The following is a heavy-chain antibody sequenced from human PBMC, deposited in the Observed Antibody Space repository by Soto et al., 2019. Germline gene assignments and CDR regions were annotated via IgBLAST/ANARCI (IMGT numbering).Heavy chain of an antibody. CDR3: ARHSSGWHYYDY. CDR1: GFNFSDHY. CDR2: ISGSSRYT. Sequence: GGSLRLSCAASGFNFSDHYMNWIRQAPGKGLEWVSYISGSSRYTNFADSVKGRFTISRDNAKNSLYLQMNSLRAEDTAVYYCARHSSGWHYYDYWGQGTPVTVSS. D-gene: IGHD6-19*01. V-gene: IGHV3-11*06. J-gene: IGHJ4*02.